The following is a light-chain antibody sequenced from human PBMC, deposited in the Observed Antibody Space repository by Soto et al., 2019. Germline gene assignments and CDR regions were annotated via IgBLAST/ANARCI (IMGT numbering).Light chain of an antibody. CDR2: GAS. Sequence: EIVLTQSPGTLSLSPGERATLSCRASQSVSSSYLAWYQQKPGQAPRLLIYGASSRATGIPDRFSGSGSGTVFTLTISRLEPEDFAVYYCQQYGSPITFGQGKRLEIK. CDR3: QQYGSPIT. CDR1: QSVSSSY. J-gene: IGKJ5*01. V-gene: IGKV3-20*01.